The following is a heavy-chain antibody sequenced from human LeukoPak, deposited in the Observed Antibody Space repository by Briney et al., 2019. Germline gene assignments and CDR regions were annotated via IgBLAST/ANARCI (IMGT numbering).Heavy chain of an antibody. J-gene: IGHJ4*02. V-gene: IGHV4-59*01. CDR2: IYYSGST. CDR1: GGSISSYY. CDR3: ARGSTTGDYFDY. Sequence: SETLSLTCTVSGGSISSYYWSWIRQPPGKGLEWIGYIYYSGSTNYNPSLKSRVTISVDTSKNQFSLKLSSVTAADTAVYYCARGSTTGDYFDYWGQGTLVTVSS. D-gene: IGHD1-1*01.